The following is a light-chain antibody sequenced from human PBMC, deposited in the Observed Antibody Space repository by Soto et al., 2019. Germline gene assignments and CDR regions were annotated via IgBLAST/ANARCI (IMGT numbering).Light chain of an antibody. CDR3: SSYTSSTTRV. J-gene: IGLJ1*01. CDR2: DVS. Sequence: QSALTQPASVSGSPGQSITISCTRTSSDVGGYNYVSWYQQHPGKAPKLIIFDVSNRPSGVSNRFSGSKSGNTASLTISGLQAEDVADYYCSSYTSSTTRVFGTGTKVTVL. CDR1: SSDVGGYNY. V-gene: IGLV2-14*01.